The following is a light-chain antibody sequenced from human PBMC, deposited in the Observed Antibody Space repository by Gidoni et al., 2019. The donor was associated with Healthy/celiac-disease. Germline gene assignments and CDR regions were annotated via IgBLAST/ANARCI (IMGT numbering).Light chain of an antibody. CDR3: QQRSNWLT. Sequence: EIVLTQSPATLSLSPGERATLSCRASQSVSSYLAWYQQKPGQAPRLLIYDASNKATGIPARCSGSGSRTDFTLTISSLEPEDFAVYYCQQRSNWLTFGGGTKVEIK. V-gene: IGKV3-11*01. CDR1: QSVSSY. J-gene: IGKJ4*01. CDR2: DAS.